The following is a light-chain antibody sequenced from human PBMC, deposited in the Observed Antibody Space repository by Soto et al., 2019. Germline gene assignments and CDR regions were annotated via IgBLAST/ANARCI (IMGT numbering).Light chain of an antibody. CDR1: RSNIGSNT. CDR2: TTN. Sequence: QSVLTQPPSASGTPGQTVTISCSGSRSNIGSNTLNWYQHLPGTAPQLLISTTNHRPSGVRDRFSASKSDTSASLAISGLQSDDEADYYCAAWDDSLNVVVFGGGTKLTVL. CDR3: AAWDDSLNVVV. V-gene: IGLV1-44*01. J-gene: IGLJ2*01.